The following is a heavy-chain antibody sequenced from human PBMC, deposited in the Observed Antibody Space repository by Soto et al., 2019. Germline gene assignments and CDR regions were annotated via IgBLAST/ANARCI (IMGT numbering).Heavy chain of an antibody. CDR1: GFPLSSSGGG. D-gene: IGHD2-21*02. Sequence: QITLKESGPTLVKPTQTLTVTCTFSGFPLSSSGGGVGWVRQPPGKALEWLAVIYWNDDSRYNPSLRTRLSIAKDTSKNQVVLTMSNVGPVDAGRYYCVNSAYCGSDCYSPFDFWGQGTPVTVSS. J-gene: IGHJ4*02. V-gene: IGHV2-5*04. CDR3: VNSAYCGSDCYSPFDF. CDR2: IYWNDDS.